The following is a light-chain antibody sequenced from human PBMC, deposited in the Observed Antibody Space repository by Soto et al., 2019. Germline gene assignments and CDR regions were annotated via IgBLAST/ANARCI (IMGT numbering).Light chain of an antibody. V-gene: IGLV1-44*01. CDR1: YSNVGSNT. CDR2: SNS. Sequence: SVLTQPPSASGTPGQRVVMSCSGSYSNVGSNTVNWYQQLPGTAPQLVISSNSHRPSGVPDRFSGSKSDTSASLAISGLQSEDEAEYFCSSWDDSLKGYVFGTGTKVTVL. CDR3: SSWDDSLKGYV. J-gene: IGLJ1*01.